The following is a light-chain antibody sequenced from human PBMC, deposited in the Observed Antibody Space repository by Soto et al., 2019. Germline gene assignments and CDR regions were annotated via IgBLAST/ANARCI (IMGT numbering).Light chain of an antibody. V-gene: IGLV2-23*01. CDR2: EGY. Sequence: QSALAQPASVSGSPGQSITISCTGTSSDVGSYNLVSWYQHHPGKAPTLIIFEGYKRPSGISNRFSGSKSGNTASLTISGLQAEDEADYYCCSFAGGPYVFGTGTKLTVL. CDR1: SSDVGSYNL. CDR3: CSFAGGPYV. J-gene: IGLJ1*01.